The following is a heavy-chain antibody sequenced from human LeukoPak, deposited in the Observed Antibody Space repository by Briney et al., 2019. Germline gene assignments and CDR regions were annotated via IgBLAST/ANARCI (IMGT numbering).Heavy chain of an antibody. CDR3: ARELRAGYCTNGVCHTPFDY. V-gene: IGHV3-64*02. D-gene: IGHD2-8*01. J-gene: IGHJ4*02. CDR1: GFTFSSYA. CDR2: LDDSGANT. Sequence: GGSLRLSCAASGFTFSSYAMQWVRQAPDKRLEYVSGLDDSGANTYYADSVKGRFTISRDNAKNSLYLQMNSLRAEDTAIYYCARELRAGYCTNGVCHTPFDYWGQGIVVTVSS.